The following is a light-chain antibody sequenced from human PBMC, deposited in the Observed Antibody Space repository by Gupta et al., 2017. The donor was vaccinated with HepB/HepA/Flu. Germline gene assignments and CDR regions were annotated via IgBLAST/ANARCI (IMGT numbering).Light chain of an antibody. J-gene: IGKJ1*01. CDR2: LGS. V-gene: IGKV2-28*01. Sequence: LPISPGEPASICCRSSQSLLHSHAYNHLDWYLQRPGQSPQLLIFLGSNRASGVPDRFSGSGSGTDFTLRISRVEAEDVEIYYCRQALQTAWTFGQGTKVEIK. CDR3: RQALQTAWT. CDR1: QSLLHSHAYNH.